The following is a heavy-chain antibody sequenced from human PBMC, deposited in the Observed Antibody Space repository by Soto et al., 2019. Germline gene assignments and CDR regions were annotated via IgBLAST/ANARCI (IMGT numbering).Heavy chain of an antibody. CDR2: INSDGSST. CDR3: ARMVGRYRAVAGFDL. Sequence: EVQLVESGGGLVQPGGSLRLSCAASGFTFSSYWMHWVRQAPGKGLVWVSRINSDGSSTSYADSVKGRFTISRDNAKNTLYLQMNSLRAEDTAVYYCARMVGRYRAVAGFDLWGHGTLVTVSS. J-gene: IGHJ2*01. CDR1: GFTFSSYW. V-gene: IGHV3-74*01. D-gene: IGHD6-19*01.